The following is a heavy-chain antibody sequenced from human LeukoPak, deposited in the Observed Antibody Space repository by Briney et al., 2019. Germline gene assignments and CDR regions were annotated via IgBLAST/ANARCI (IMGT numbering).Heavy chain of an antibody. V-gene: IGHV3-7*01. Sequence: PGGPLRLSCVSCGFTFSNDWMTWVRQAPGKGLEWVANIKRDGSQIHYADSVKGRFTISRDNTKLFLQMNSLRVEDTARYYCARDTSPSSGSTYFDAFDMWGQGTMVSVSS. CDR1: GFTFSNDW. J-gene: IGHJ3*02. CDR3: ARDTSPSSGSTYFDAFDM. D-gene: IGHD1-1*01. CDR2: IKRDGSQI.